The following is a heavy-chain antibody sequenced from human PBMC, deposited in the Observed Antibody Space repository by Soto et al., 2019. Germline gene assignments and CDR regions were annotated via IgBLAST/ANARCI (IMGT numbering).Heavy chain of an antibody. D-gene: IGHD3-16*02. Sequence: PGGSLRLSCSASGFTFSSYSMNWVRQAPGKGLEWVSYISSSSSTIYYADSVKGRFTISRDNAKNSLYLQMNSLRDEDTAVYYCARERLGELSFCFDYWGQGTLVTVSS. V-gene: IGHV3-48*02. CDR3: ARERLGELSFCFDY. CDR1: GFTFSSYS. J-gene: IGHJ4*02. CDR2: ISSSSSTI.